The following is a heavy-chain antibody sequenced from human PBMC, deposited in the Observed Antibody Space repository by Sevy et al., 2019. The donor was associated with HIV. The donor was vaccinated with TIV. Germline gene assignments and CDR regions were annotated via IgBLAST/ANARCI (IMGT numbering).Heavy chain of an antibody. CDR1: GLTFGEYA. V-gene: IGHV3-30*18. CDR3: AKPLPKYSYYYGMDV. CDR2: ISFDGSKH. D-gene: IGHD2-21*01. J-gene: IGHJ6*02. Sequence: GGYLRLSCGVSGLTFGEYAMHWVRQAPGKGLEWVALISFDGSKHYYADSVGGRFTISRDNSKNTLYLQMNGLRAEDTAVYYCAKPLPKYSYYYGMDVWGQGTTVTVSS.